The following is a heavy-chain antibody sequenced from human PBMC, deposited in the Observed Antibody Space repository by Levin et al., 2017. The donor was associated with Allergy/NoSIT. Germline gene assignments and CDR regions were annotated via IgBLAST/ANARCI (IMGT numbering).Heavy chain of an antibody. Sequence: GGSLRLSCKASGYTFFAYYIHWVRQAPGQGLEWMGWINPHSGGTNYAQKFQGRVTMTRDTSITTAYMEVSGLRTDDTAVYFCARASVRSSPNWFDPWGQGTLVTVSS. CDR1: GYTFFAYY. CDR2: INPHSGGT. CDR3: ARASVRSSPNWFDP. D-gene: IGHD6-13*01. V-gene: IGHV1-2*02. J-gene: IGHJ5*02.